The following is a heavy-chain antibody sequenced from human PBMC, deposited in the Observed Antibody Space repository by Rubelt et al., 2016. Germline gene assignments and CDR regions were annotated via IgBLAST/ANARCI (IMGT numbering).Heavy chain of an antibody. CDR1: GGSISSSSYY. CDR3: ARAPYGSGILFDY. V-gene: IGHV4-39*01. Sequence: QLQLQESGPGLVKPSETLSLTCTVSGGSISSSSYYWGWIRQPPGKGLEWIGSIYYSGSTYYNPSLKSRVTISVDTSKNQFSLKLSSVTAADTAAYYCARAPYGSGILFDYWGQGTLVTVSS. CDR2: IYYSGST. J-gene: IGHJ4*02. D-gene: IGHD3-10*01.